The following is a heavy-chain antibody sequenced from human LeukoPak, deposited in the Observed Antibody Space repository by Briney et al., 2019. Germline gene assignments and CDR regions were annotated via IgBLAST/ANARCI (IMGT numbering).Heavy chain of an antibody. J-gene: IGHJ4*02. V-gene: IGHV1-2*06. Sequence: GASVKVSCKASGYTFTGYYIHWVRQAPGQGLEWMGRINPKSGGTNYAEKFQGRVTMTRDTSINAAYMELSRLRYDDTAVYYRASRDPAEGFLQWLPDHWGQGTLVTVSS. CDR3: ASRDPAEGFLQWLPDH. D-gene: IGHD3-3*01. CDR2: INPKSGGT. CDR1: GYTFTGYY.